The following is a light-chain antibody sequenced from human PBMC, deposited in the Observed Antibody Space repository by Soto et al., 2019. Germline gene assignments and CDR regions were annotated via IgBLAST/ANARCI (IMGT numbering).Light chain of an antibody. CDR1: QSISSY. Sequence: DLQMTQSPSSLSASVGDIVTITCRASQSISSYLNWFQQKPGKAPKLLIYAASILQIGVPSRFSGSQSETDFTLTISSLQPEDFATDYCHQSYRTPYTFGQGTKLEIK. V-gene: IGKV1-39*01. CDR2: AAS. J-gene: IGKJ2*01. CDR3: HQSYRTPYT.